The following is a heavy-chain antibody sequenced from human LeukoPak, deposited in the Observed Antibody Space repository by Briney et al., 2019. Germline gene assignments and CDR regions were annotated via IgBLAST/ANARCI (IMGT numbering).Heavy chain of an antibody. D-gene: IGHD1-1*01. CDR3: ARAGPENLNWRYYIDF. Sequence: SETLSLTCTVSGDSINKYFWSWLRQSPGEGLEWIGYIFHSGNTNYHPSLKSRVTISLDKSNNQFSLRLSSVTAADTAVYYCARAGPENLNWRYYIDFWGRGILVTVSS. V-gene: IGHV4-59*01. CDR1: GDSINKYF. CDR2: IFHSGNT. J-gene: IGHJ4*02.